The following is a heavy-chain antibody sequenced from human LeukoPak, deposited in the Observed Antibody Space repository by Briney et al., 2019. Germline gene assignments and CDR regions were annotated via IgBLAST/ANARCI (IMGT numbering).Heavy chain of an antibody. CDR1: GFTFSSYG. Sequence: GGSLRLSCAASGFTFSSYGMHWVRQAPGKGLEWVAVIWYDGSNKYYADSVKGRFTISRDNSKNTLYLQMNSLRAEDTAVYYCARDQWELLRNFYYGMDVWGQGTTVTVSS. D-gene: IGHD1-26*01. J-gene: IGHJ6*02. CDR3: ARDQWELLRNFYYGMDV. V-gene: IGHV3-33*01. CDR2: IWYDGSNK.